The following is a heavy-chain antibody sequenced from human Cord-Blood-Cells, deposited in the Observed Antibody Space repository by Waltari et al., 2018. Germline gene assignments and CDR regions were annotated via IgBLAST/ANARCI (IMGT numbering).Heavy chain of an antibody. CDR1: GFTFSSYW. D-gene: IGHD6-13*01. CDR2: INNDGSST. V-gene: IGHV3-74*01. Sequence: EVQLVESGGGLVQPGGSLRLSCAASGFTFSSYWMHWVRQAPGKGLVWVSRINNDGSSTSYADSVKGRFTISRDNAKNTLYLQMNSLRADDTAVYYCARVLGSSWYWYFDLWGRGTLVTVSS. J-gene: IGHJ2*01. CDR3: ARVLGSSWYWYFDL.